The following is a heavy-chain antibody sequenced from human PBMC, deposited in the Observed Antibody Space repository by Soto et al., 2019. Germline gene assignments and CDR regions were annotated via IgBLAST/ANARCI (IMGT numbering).Heavy chain of an antibody. CDR3: ARDSRPHIVVVPAAQKTYNWFDP. V-gene: IGHV1-69*13. CDR1: GGTFSSYA. J-gene: IGHJ5*02. Sequence: SVKVSCKASGGTFSSYAISWVRQAPGQGLEWMGGIIPIFGTANYAQKFQGRVTITADESTSTAYMELSSLRSEDTAVYYCARDSRPHIVVVPAAQKTYNWFDPWGQGTLVTVSS. CDR2: IIPIFGTA. D-gene: IGHD2-2*01.